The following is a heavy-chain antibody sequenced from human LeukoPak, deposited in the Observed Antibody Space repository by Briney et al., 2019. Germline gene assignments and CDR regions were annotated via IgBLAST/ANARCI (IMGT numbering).Heavy chain of an antibody. V-gene: IGHV1-3*01. CDR2: INAGNGNT. D-gene: IGHD2-2*02. CDR1: GYTFTSYA. CDR3: ARDRQYCSSTSCYMDAEYFQH. J-gene: IGHJ1*01. Sequence: ASVKVSCKASGYTFTSYAMHWARQAPGQRLEWMGWINAGNGNTKYSQKFQGRVTITRDTSASTAYMELSSLRSDDTAVYYCARDRQYCSSTSCYMDAEYFQHWGQGTLVTVSS.